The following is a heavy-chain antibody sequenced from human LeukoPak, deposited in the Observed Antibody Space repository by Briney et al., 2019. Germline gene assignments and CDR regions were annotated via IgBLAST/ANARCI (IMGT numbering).Heavy chain of an antibody. CDR3: ARTIVVVITSGAFDI. J-gene: IGHJ3*02. V-gene: IGHV4-59*01. Sequence: SETLSLTCTVSDGSISSYYWSWIRQPPGKGLEWIGYIYYSGSTNYNPSLKSRVTISVDTSKNQFSLKLSSVTAADTAVYYCARTIVVVITSGAFDIWGQGTMVTVSS. CDR1: DGSISSYY. CDR2: IYYSGST. D-gene: IGHD3-22*01.